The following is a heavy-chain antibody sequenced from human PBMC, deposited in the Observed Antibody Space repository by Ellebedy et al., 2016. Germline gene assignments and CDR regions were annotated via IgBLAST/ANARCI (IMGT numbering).Heavy chain of an antibody. J-gene: IGHJ5*02. CDR3: AKGRYCSSTSCYWRLSWFDP. D-gene: IGHD2-2*01. CDR2: IWYDGSNK. Sequence: GESLKISCAASGFTFSSYGMHWVRQAPGKGLEWVAVIWYDGSNKYYADSVKGRFTISRDNSKNTLYLQMNSLRAEDTAVYYCAKGRYCSSTSCYWRLSWFDPWGQGTLVTVSS. CDR1: GFTFSSYG. V-gene: IGHV3-33*06.